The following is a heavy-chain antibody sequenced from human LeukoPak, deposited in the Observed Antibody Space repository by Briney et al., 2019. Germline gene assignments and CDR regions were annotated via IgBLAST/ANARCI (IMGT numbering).Heavy chain of an antibody. CDR1: GFTFSSYA. J-gene: IGHJ4*02. Sequence: GGSLRLSCAASGFTFSSYAMHWVRQAPGKGLEWVAVISYDGSNKYYADSVKGRFTISRDNSKNTLYLQMNSLRAEDTAVYYCAALTDTMIFVLYWGQGTLVTVSS. CDR3: AALTDTMIFVLY. V-gene: IGHV3-30-3*01. D-gene: IGHD3/OR15-3a*01. CDR2: ISYDGSNK.